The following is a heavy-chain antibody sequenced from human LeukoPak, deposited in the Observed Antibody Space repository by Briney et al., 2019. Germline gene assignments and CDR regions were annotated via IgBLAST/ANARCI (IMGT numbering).Heavy chain of an antibody. CDR1: GYSFTDYY. D-gene: IGHD2-21*01. Sequence: ASVKVSCKTSGYSFTDYYMHWVRQAPGQGLEWMGWINPNSGGTSSAQKFQGRVTMTRDTSITTVYIEMSWLTSDDTAIYYCARADRLHGGPYLIGPWGQGTLVTVSS. J-gene: IGHJ5*02. CDR2: INPNSGGT. CDR3: ARADRLHGGPYLIGP. V-gene: IGHV1-2*02.